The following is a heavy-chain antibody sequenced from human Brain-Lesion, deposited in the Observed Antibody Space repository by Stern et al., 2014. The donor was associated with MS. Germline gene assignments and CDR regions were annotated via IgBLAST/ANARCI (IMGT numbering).Heavy chain of an antibody. Sequence: EMQLVESGAEVKKPGESLKISCEASGYLFDDYWIGWVRQMSGRGLELVAIIFPRDSNTRYSPSVHGQVTISADKSISPAFLQGSSLKASDTAIYYGARSPATPSGYDRFDYWGQGALVTVSS. CDR2: IFPRDSNT. D-gene: IGHD5-12*01. V-gene: IGHV5-51*03. CDR1: GYLFDDYW. J-gene: IGHJ4*02. CDR3: ARSPATPSGYDRFDY.